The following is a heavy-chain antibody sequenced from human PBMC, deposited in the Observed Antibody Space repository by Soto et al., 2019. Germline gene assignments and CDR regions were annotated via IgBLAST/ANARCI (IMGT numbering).Heavy chain of an antibody. CDR3: ARGYPSPAY. CDR2: ISSSSSTI. D-gene: IGHD1-20*01. CDR1: GVTCGSYS. Sequence: VGSLRLSWAAFGVTCGSYSVNRVRQAPGKGLEWVSYISSSSSTIYYADSVKGRFTISRDNAKNSLYLQMNSLRDEDTAVYYFARGYPSPAYWGQGTLVPVSS. V-gene: IGHV3-48*02. J-gene: IGHJ4*02.